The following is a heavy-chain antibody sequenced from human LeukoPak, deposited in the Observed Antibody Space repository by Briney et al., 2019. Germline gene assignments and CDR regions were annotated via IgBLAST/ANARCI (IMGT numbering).Heavy chain of an antibody. CDR2: IEYSETGT. Sequence: SGGSLRLSCTVSGFTLSSYEMSWIRQAPGKGLEWVSSIEYSETGTHYADSVKGRFTISRDNSKNTLYLQMNSLRAEDTAVYYCARDSGAYSSGWYGAFDIWGQGTMVTVSS. J-gene: IGHJ3*02. CDR3: ARDSGAYSSGWYGAFDI. CDR1: GFTLSSYE. D-gene: IGHD6-19*01. V-gene: IGHV3-23*01.